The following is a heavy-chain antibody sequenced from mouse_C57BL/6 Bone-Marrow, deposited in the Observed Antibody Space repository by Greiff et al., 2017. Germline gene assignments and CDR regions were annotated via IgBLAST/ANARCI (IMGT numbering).Heavy chain of an antibody. CDR2: ISSGGSYT. J-gene: IGHJ3*01. CDR3: ARRVRGFAY. V-gene: IGHV5-6*01. CDR1: GFTFSSYG. Sequence: EVQVVASGGDLVKPGGSLKLSCAASGFTFSSYGMSWVRQTPDKRLEWVATISSGGSYTSYPDSVKGRFTISRDNAKTTQYLQMSSLKYEDTAMYYCARRVRGFAYWGQGTLVTVSA.